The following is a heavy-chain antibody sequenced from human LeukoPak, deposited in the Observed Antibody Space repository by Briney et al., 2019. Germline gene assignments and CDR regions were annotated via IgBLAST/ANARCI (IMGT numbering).Heavy chain of an antibody. CDR3: ASIVDTAMVWPF. Sequence: SETLSLTCTVSGGSISSSSYYWGWIRQPPGKGLEWIGSIYYSGSTYYNPSLKSRVTISVDTSKNQFSLKLSSVTAADTAVYYCASIVDTAMVWPFWGQGTLVTVSS. CDR2: IYYSGST. D-gene: IGHD5-18*01. J-gene: IGHJ4*02. CDR1: GGSISSSSYY. V-gene: IGHV4-39*07.